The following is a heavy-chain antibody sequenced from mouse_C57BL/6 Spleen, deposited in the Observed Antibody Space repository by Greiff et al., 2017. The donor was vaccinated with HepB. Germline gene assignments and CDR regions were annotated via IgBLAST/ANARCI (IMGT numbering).Heavy chain of an antibody. CDR2: INPNNGGT. Sequence: VQLQQSGPELVKPGASVKMSCKASGYTFTDYNMHWVKQSHGKSLEWIGYINPNNGGTSYNQKFKGKATLTVNKSSSTAYMELRSLTSEDSAVYDCAREEYYGSSPFAYWGQGTLVTVSA. D-gene: IGHD1-1*01. V-gene: IGHV1-22*01. CDR1: GYTFTDYN. CDR3: AREEYYGSSPFAY. J-gene: IGHJ3*01.